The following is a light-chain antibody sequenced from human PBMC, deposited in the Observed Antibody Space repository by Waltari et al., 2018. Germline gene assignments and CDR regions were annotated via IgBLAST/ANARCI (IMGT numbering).Light chain of an antibody. CDR1: SSDVGGYNH. CDR3: NSYAGRNRLGV. CDR2: EVT. V-gene: IGLV2-8*01. J-gene: IGLJ2*01. Sequence: QSALTQPPSASGSPGQPVTIPCTGTSSDVGGYNHAPWYQQHPGKAPKLIIYEVTKRPSGVPDRFSGSKSGNTASLTVSGLQADDEADYYCNSYAGRNRLGVFGGGTKVTVL.